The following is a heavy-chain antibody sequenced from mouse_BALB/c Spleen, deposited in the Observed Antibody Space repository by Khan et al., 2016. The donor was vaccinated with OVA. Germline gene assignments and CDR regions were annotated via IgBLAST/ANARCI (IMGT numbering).Heavy chain of an antibody. J-gene: IGHJ4*01. CDR2: ISSSGST. D-gene: IGHD2-3*01. Sequence: VQLQESGPGLVKPSQSLSLTCTVTGYSITSDYAWNWIRQFPGNKLEWMGYISSSGSTNYNPALPSRISITRDTSKHQFFLQLNSVTTEDKATDYCARDGSRYNYAMDDWGEGTSVTVSS. CDR3: ARDGSRYNYAMDD. CDR1: GYSITSDYA. V-gene: IGHV3-2*02.